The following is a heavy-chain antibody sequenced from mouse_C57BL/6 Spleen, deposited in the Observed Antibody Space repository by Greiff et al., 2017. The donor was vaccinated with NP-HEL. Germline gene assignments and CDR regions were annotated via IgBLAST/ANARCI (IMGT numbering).Heavy chain of an antibody. Sequence: EVQLQESGGGLVQPGGSLKLSCVASGFTFSNYWMNWVRQSPEKGLEWVAQIRLNSDNYATHYVVSVKGRFPISCDDSKSSDYMQMNNLRAEDTGIYAWKGLYGNYRYYYAMDYWGQGTSVTVSS. CDR2: IRLNSDNYAT. CDR3: KGLYGNYRYYYAMDY. CDR1: GFTFSNYW. D-gene: IGHD2-1*01. J-gene: IGHJ4*01. V-gene: IGHV6-3*01.